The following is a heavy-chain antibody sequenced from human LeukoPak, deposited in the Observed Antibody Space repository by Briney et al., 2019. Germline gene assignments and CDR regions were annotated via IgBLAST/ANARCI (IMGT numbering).Heavy chain of an antibody. CDR2: IYHSGST. J-gene: IGHJ4*02. D-gene: IGHD6-13*01. Sequence: SETLSHTCTVSGGSISSGGYYWSWIRQPPGKGLEWIGYIYHSGSTYYNPSLKSRVTISVDRSKNQFSLKLSSVTAADTAVYYCAKDLQQLVPYYWGQGTLVTVSS. CDR3: AKDLQQLVPYY. CDR1: GGSISSGGYY. V-gene: IGHV4-30-2*01.